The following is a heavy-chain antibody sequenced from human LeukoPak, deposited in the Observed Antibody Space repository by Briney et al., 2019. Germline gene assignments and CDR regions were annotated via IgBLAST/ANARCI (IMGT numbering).Heavy chain of an antibody. V-gene: IGHV1-69*02. Sequence: SVKVSCKASGGTFSSYTISWVRQAPGQGLEWMGRIIPILGIANYAQKFQGRVTITADKSTSTAYMELSSLRSEDTAVYYCARGEGNYYDSSRYRAFDIWGQGTMVTVSS. CDR2: IIPILGIA. D-gene: IGHD3-22*01. CDR1: GGTFSSYT. J-gene: IGHJ3*02. CDR3: ARGEGNYYDSSRYRAFDI.